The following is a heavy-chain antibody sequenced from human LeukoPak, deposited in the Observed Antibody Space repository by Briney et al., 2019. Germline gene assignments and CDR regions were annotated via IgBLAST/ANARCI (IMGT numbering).Heavy chain of an antibody. CDR3: ARVAGGSGWYVVADYYYYGMDV. V-gene: IGHV4-61*01. D-gene: IGHD6-19*01. Sequence: AETLSLTCTVSGGSVSSGNYYWSWLRQPPGKGLEWVGYSYCSESTNYNPSRQSRVTISVDTSKNQSSLKLSSVTAADTAVYYCARVAGGSGWYVVADYYYYGMDVWGQGTTVTVSS. CDR2: SYCSEST. J-gene: IGHJ6*02. CDR1: GGSVSSGNYY.